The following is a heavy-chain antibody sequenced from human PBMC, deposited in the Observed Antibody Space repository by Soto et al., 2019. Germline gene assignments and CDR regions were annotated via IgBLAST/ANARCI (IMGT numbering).Heavy chain of an antibody. Sequence: ASVKVSCKASGFTFTSSAVQWVRQARGQRLEWIGWIVVGSGNTNYAQKFQERVTITRDMSTSTAYMELSSLRSEDTAVYYCAAEEAVAGNTQSDRGQGTLVTVSS. D-gene: IGHD6-19*01. CDR3: AAEEAVAGNTQSD. J-gene: IGHJ4*02. CDR2: IVVGSGNT. CDR1: GFTFTSSA. V-gene: IGHV1-58*01.